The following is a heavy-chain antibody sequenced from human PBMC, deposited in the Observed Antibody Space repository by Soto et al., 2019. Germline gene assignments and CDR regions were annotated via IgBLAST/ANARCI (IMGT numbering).Heavy chain of an antibody. CDR2: ISSTTNYI. V-gene: IGHV3-21*06. CDR3: ARESEDLTSNFDY. Sequence: EVQLVESGGGLVKPWVSLRRSCAASGFNFTRYSINWVRQAPGKGLEWVSSISSTTNYIYYVASMKGRFTISRDNAKNSLYLEMTSLRAEDTAVYYCARESEDLTSNFDYWGQGTLVTVSS. CDR1: GFNFTRYS. J-gene: IGHJ4*02.